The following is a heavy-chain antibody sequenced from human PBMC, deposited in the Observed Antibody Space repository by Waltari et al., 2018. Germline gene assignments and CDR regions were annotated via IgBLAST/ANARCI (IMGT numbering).Heavy chain of an antibody. D-gene: IGHD3-16*01. J-gene: IGHJ3*02. Sequence: EVQLVQSGAEVKKPGESLKISCKGSGYSFTSYWIGWVRPMPGKGLEWMGIIYPGDSDTRYSPSFQGQVTISADKSISTAYLQWSSLKASDTTMYYCARPPIETLGFDAFDIWGQGTMVTVSS. CDR2: IYPGDSDT. V-gene: IGHV5-51*03. CDR1: GYSFTSYW. CDR3: ARPPIETLGFDAFDI.